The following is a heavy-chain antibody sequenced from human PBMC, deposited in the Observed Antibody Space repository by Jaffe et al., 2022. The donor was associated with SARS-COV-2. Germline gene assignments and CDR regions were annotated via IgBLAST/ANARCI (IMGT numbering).Heavy chain of an antibody. CDR1: GFTFSSFA. J-gene: IGHJ4*02. D-gene: IGHD3-22*01. V-gene: IGHV3-23*01. CDR3: AKDPRTWQWLLPYFDD. Sequence: EVQLLESGGDVVQPGGSLRLSCAASGFTFSSFAMHWVRQSPGKGLEWVSGINNGGGDTNYADSVKGRFTISRDNSKDTLYLQMDSLRGEDTAVYYCAKDPRTWQWLLPYFDDWGQGTLVTVSS. CDR2: INNGGGDT.